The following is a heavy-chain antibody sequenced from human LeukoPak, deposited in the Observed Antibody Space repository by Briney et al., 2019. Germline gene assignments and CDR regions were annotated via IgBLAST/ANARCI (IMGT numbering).Heavy chain of an antibody. CDR3: ARLFGGVTTYDY. Sequence: GGSLRLSCAASGFTFSSYSMNWVRQAPGKGLEWVSGINWNGGSTGYADSMKGRFTISRDNAKNSLYLQMNSLRVEDTAIYYCARLFGGVTTYDYWGQGAQVTVSS. V-gene: IGHV3-20*04. J-gene: IGHJ4*02. D-gene: IGHD2-8*02. CDR2: INWNGGST. CDR1: GFTFSSYS.